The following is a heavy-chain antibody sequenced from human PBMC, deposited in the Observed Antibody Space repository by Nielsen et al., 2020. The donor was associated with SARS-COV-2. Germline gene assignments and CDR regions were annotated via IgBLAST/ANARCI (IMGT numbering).Heavy chain of an antibody. CDR3: AKGGRIFNCSSTSCYIRGLYYFDY. CDR2: IWYDGSNK. V-gene: IGHV3-33*06. Sequence: VRQAPGKGLEWVAVIWYDGSNKYYADSVKGRFTISRDNSKNTLYLQMNSLRAEDTAVYYCAKGGRIFNCSSTSCYIRGLYYFDYWGQGTLVTVSS. J-gene: IGHJ4*02. D-gene: IGHD2-2*02.